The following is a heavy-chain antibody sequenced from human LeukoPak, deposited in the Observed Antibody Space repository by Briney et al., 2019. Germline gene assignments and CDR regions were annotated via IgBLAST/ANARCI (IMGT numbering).Heavy chain of an antibody. CDR2: INPSGGST. CDR1: GYTFTSYY. D-gene: IGHD3-22*01. V-gene: IGHV1-46*01. Sequence: ASVKVSCKASGYTFTSYYMHWVRQAPGQGLEWMGIINPSGGSTSYAQKFQGRVTMTRDTSTSTVYMELSSLRSEDTAVYYCARVGDFNYCYDSSGYLYWGQGTLVTVSS. CDR3: ARVGDFNYCYDSSGYLY. J-gene: IGHJ4*02.